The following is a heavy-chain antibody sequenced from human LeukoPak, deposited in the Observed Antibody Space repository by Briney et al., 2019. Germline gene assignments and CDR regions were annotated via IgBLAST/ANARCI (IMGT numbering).Heavy chain of an antibody. CDR3: ASRKLGNDY. D-gene: IGHD7-27*01. CDR1: GGAISYYY. J-gene: IGHJ4*02. CDR2: IYYTGNT. V-gene: IGHV4-59*01. Sequence: ETSETLSLTCTVSGGAISYYYWNWIRQPPGKGLEWIGYIYYTGNTNYNPSLKSRVTISVDTSKNQFSLKLSSVTAADTAVYYCASRKLGNDYWGQGTLVTVSS.